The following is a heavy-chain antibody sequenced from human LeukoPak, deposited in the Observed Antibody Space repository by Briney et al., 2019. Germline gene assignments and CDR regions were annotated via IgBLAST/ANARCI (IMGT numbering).Heavy chain of an antibody. CDR3: ARVNYDILTGYGSWFDP. CDR2: IYYSGST. CDR1: GGSISSYY. D-gene: IGHD3-9*01. V-gene: IGHV4-59*01. J-gene: IGHJ5*02. Sequence: SETLSLTCTVSGGSISSYYWSWIRQPPGKGPEWIGYIYYSGSTNYNPSLKSRVTISVDTSKNQFSLKLSSVTAADTAVYYCARVNYDILTGYGSWFDPWGQGTLVTVSS.